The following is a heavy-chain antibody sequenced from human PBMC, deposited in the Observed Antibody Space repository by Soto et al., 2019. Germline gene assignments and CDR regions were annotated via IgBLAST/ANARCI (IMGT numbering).Heavy chain of an antibody. V-gene: IGHV3-23*01. D-gene: IGHD3-3*01. CDR3: AKDPNYDFWSGFSAVYFDY. J-gene: IGHJ4*02. CDR1: GFSFSSFA. CDR2: VSGRGGDT. Sequence: EVHLLQSGGGLVQPGGSLRLSCAASGFSFSSFALSWVRQSPGKGLEWVAAVSGRGGDTYYANSVKGRFTISRDNSQNTLFLQMNSLRAEDSAIYYGAKDPNYDFWSGFSAVYFDYWGQGTVVTVSS.